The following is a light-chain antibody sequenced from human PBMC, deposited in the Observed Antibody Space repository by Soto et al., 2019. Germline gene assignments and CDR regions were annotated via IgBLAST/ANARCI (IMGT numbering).Light chain of an antibody. CDR2: EDT. V-gene: IGLV2-23*01. J-gene: IGLJ3*02. CDR3: CAFTSAGTWV. Sequence: QSALTQPASVSGSPGQSITISCAGTSSDVGSHPLDSWYQQHPGKAPKLMISEDTKRPSGVSNRFSGSKSGNMASLTISGLQAEDEADYYCCAFTSAGTWVFGGGTKLTVL. CDR1: SSDVGSHPL.